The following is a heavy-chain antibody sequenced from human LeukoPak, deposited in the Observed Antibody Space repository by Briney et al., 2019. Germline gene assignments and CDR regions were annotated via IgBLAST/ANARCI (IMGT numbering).Heavy chain of an antibody. Sequence: GGSLRLSCAASGFPFSSYAMSWVRQAPGKGLEWVSAISGSGGSTYYADSVKGRFTISRDNSKNTLYLQMNSLRAEDTAVYYCALRERGAVAGNYWGQGTLVTVSS. CDR2: ISGSGGST. V-gene: IGHV3-23*01. CDR3: ALRERGAVAGNY. J-gene: IGHJ4*02. CDR1: GFPFSSYA. D-gene: IGHD6-19*01.